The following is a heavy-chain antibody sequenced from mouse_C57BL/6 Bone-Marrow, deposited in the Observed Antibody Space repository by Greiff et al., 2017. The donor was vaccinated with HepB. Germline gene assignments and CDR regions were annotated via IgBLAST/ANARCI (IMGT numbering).Heavy chain of an antibody. CDR3: ASLTGTFAMDY. D-gene: IGHD4-1*01. Sequence: QVQLQQPGAELVKPGASVKLSCKASGYTFTSYWMHWVKQRPGQGLEWIGMIHPNSGSTNYNEKFKSKATLTVDKSSSTAYMQLSSLTSEDSAVYYCASLTGTFAMDYWGQGTSVTVSS. J-gene: IGHJ4*01. CDR1: GYTFTSYW. V-gene: IGHV1-64*01. CDR2: IHPNSGST.